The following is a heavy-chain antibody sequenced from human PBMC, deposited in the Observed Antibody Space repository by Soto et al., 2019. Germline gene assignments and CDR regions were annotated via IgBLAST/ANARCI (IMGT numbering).Heavy chain of an antibody. J-gene: IGHJ5*02. D-gene: IGHD1-26*01. CDR2: IYYTGSA. V-gene: IGHV4-30-4*01. CDR3: ASGGSSNWFDP. CDR1: SGSISSADYY. Sequence: VQLQESGPGLVKPSQTLSLTCTVSSGSISSADYYWSWIRQPPGKGLEWIGYIYYTGSAYYNPSLKSRVTMSDDTSKNQFSLKVTSVTAADTAVYYCASGGSSNWFDPWGQGTLVTVSS.